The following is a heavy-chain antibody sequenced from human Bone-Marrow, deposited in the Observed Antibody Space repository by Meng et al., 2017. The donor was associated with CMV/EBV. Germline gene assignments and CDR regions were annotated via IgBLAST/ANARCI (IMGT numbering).Heavy chain of an antibody. Sequence: GESLKISCAASGFSLSDYYMSWIRQAPGKGLEWVSYISSSSNTIYYADSVKGRFTISRDNAKNSLYLQMNSLRGEDTAVYYCARGIAAAGAGYYYGMDVWGQGTTVTVSS. D-gene: IGHD6-13*01. CDR2: ISSSSNTI. CDR3: ARGIAAAGAGYYYGMDV. J-gene: IGHJ6*02. CDR1: GFSLSDYY. V-gene: IGHV3-11*01.